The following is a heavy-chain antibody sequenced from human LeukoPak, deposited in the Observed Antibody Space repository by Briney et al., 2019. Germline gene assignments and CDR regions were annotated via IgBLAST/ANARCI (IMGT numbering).Heavy chain of an antibody. CDR3: ARRGCSSTSCYAYYFDY. D-gene: IGHD2-2*01. V-gene: IGHV4-39*01. J-gene: IGHJ4*02. Sequence: SETLSLTCTVSGGSISSSSYYWGWIRQPPGKGLEWIGSIYYSGSTYYNPSLKSRVTISVDTSKNQFSLKLSSVTAADTAVYYCARRGCSSTSCYAYYFDYWGQGTLVTVSS. CDR1: GGSISSSSYY. CDR2: IYYSGST.